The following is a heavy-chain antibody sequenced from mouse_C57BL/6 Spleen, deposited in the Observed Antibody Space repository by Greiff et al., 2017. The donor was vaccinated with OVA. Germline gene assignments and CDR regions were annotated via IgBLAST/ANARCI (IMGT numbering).Heavy chain of an antibody. Sequence: VQLVESGPGLVQPSQSLSITCTVSGFSLTSYGVHWVRQSPGKGLEWLGVIWSGGSTDYNAAFISRLSISKDNSKSQVFFKMNSLQADDTAIYYCARIITTVDPPYAMDYWGQGTSVTVSS. J-gene: IGHJ4*01. CDR3: ARIITTVDPPYAMDY. V-gene: IGHV2-2*01. CDR1: GFSLTSYG. D-gene: IGHD1-1*01. CDR2: IWSGGST.